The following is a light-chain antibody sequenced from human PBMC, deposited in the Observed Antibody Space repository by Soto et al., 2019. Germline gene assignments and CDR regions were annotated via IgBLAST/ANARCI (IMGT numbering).Light chain of an antibody. CDR1: ISNIGAGYN. J-gene: IGLJ2*01. Sequence: SVLTQPPSVSGAPGQRVTISCAGDISNIGAGYNVHWYQLLPGSAPKLLIFDNTNRPSGVPDRFSGYKSGTSASLAITGLPAEDEADYYCQSYDSSASKVFGGGTK. CDR2: DNT. CDR3: QSYDSSASKV. V-gene: IGLV1-40*01.